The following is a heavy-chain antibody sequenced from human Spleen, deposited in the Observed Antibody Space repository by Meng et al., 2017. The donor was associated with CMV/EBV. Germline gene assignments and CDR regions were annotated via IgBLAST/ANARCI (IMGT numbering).Heavy chain of an antibody. D-gene: IGHD3-22*01. Sequence: ASVKVSCKASGYTFTNYGVSWVRQAPGQGLEWMGWISAYNGNTNYTQKLQGRVTMTTDTSTSTAYMELRSLRSDDTAVYYCARRAVVNAEYYFDYWGQGTLVTVSS. V-gene: IGHV1-18*01. J-gene: IGHJ4*02. CDR1: GYTFTNYG. CDR3: ARRAVVNAEYYFDY. CDR2: ISAYNGNT.